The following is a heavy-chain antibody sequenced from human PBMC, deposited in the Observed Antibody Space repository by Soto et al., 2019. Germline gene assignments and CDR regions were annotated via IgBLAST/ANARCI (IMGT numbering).Heavy chain of an antibody. Sequence: GESLKISCKGSGYFFTSYWIAWVRQMPGKGLEWMGIIYPGDSDVRYSPSFQAQVTISAAKSISTAKSISTAYLQWRSLRASDTAMYCCASRRGVGDSLGMEVWGQGTTVTV. J-gene: IGHJ6*02. CDR3: ASRRGVGDSLGMEV. CDR1: GYFFTSYW. V-gene: IGHV5-51*01. D-gene: IGHD2-21*02. CDR2: IYPGDSDV.